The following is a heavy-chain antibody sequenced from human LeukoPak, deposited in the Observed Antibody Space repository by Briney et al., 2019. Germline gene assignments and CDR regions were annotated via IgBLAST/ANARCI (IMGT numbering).Heavy chain of an antibody. CDR2: ISGSGGST. CDR1: GFTFSTYS. CDR3: AKEPYSGSST. J-gene: IGHJ5*02. Sequence: PGGSLRLSCAASGFTFSTYSMNWVRQAPGEGLEWVSAISGSGGSTYYADSVKGRFTISRDNSKNTLYLQMNSLRAEDTAVYYCAKEPYSGSSTWGQGTLVTVSS. D-gene: IGHD1-26*01. V-gene: IGHV3-23*01.